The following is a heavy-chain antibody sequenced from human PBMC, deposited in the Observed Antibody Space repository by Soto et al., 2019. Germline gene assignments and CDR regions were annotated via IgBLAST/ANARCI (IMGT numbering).Heavy chain of an antibody. J-gene: IGHJ5*02. CDR2: IYHLGLR. D-gene: IGHD3-10*01. Sequence: SETLSLTCTVSGGSISSTSSYWAWIRQPPGKGLEWVGCIYHLGLRHYNPSLQSRLTMSVETSKNQFSLNLTSVTAADTAIYYCATSNPTCPGCYSWGQGTLVTVSS. V-gene: IGHV4-39*07. CDR1: GGSISSTSSY. CDR3: ATSNPTCPGCYS.